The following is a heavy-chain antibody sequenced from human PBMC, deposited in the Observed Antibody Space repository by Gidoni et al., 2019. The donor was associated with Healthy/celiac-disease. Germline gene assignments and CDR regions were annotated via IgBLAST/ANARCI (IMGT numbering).Heavy chain of an antibody. CDR2: LYTSGST. D-gene: IGHD6-25*01. CDR1: GASISSGSYY. J-gene: IGHJ6*03. CDR3: ARDAAPTEDYYYYYYMDV. V-gene: IGHV4-61*02. Sequence: QVQLQESGPGLVTPSQTPSLTCTVPGASISSGSYYGCWIRQPVGKGVEWIGRLYTSGSTNYNPSLKSRVTISVDTSKNQFSLKLSSVTAADTAVYYFARDAAPTEDYYYYYYMDVWGKGTTVTVSS.